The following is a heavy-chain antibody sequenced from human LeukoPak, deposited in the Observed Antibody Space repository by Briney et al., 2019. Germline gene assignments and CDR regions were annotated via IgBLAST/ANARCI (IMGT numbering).Heavy chain of an antibody. Sequence: SETLSLTCTVPGGSISSSSYYWGWIRKPPGKGLEWIGSIYYSGSTYYNPSLRSRVTISVDTPKNQFSLELSSVTAADTAVYYCASYYCSGGSCYFDYWGQGTPVTVSS. J-gene: IGHJ4*02. CDR1: GGSISSSSYY. CDR3: ASYYCSGGSCYFDY. CDR2: IYYSGST. V-gene: IGHV4-39*01. D-gene: IGHD2-15*01.